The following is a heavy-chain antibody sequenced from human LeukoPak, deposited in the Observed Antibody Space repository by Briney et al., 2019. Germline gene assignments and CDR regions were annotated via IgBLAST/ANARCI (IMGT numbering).Heavy chain of an antibody. D-gene: IGHD6-13*01. CDR2: IYTSGST. J-gene: IGHJ6*03. V-gene: IGHV4-61*02. CDR3: ARGPIAAAGAYYYYYYYMDV. Sequence: SQTLSLTCTVSGGSISSGSYYWSWIRQPAGKGLEWIGRIYTSGSTNYNPSLKSRVTISVDTSKNQFSLKLSSVTAADTAVYYCARGPIAAAGAYYYYYYYMDVWGKGTTVTVSS. CDR1: GGSISSGSYY.